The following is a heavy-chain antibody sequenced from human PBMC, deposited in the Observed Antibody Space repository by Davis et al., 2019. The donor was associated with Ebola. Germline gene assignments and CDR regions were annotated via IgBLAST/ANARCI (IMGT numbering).Heavy chain of an antibody. J-gene: IGHJ6*02. CDR1: GCTFSSYA. CDR2: IIPIFGTA. D-gene: IGHD2-8*01. CDR3: ARDHRVQMVYADRYYYYGMDV. Sequence: SVKVSRLASGCTFSSYAISWVRQAPGQGLEWMGGIIPIFGTANYAQKFQGRVTITADESTSTAYMELSSLRSEDTAVYYCARDHRVQMVYADRYYYYGMDVWGQGTTVTVSS. V-gene: IGHV1-69*13.